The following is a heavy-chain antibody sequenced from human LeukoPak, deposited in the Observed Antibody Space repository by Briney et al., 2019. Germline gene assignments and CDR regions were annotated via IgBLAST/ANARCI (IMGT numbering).Heavy chain of an antibody. CDR1: GYTFTSYG. V-gene: IGHV1-69*13. CDR3: AREDYYDSSGSDY. D-gene: IGHD3-22*01. Sequence: GASVKVSCKASGYTFTSYGISWVRQAPGQGLEWMGGIIPIFGTANYAQKFQGRVTITADESTSTAYMELSSLRSEDTAVYYCAREDYYDSSGSDYWGQGTLVTVSS. CDR2: IIPIFGTA. J-gene: IGHJ4*02.